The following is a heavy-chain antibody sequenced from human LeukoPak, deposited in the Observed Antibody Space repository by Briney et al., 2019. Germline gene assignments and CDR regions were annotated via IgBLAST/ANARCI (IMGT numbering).Heavy chain of an antibody. Sequence: SETLCLTCAVYGGSFSGYYWSWIRQPPGKGLEWIGEINHSGSTNYNPSLKSRVTISVDTSKNQFSLKLSSVTAADTAVYYCARGPYYYGSGSYYTYWGQGTLVTVSS. CDR2: INHSGST. J-gene: IGHJ4*02. V-gene: IGHV4-34*01. D-gene: IGHD3-10*01. CDR3: ARGPYYYGSGSYYTY. CDR1: GGSFSGYY.